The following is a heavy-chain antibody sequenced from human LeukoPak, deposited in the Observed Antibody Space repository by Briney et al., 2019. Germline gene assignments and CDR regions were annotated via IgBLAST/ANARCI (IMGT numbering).Heavy chain of an antibody. CDR1: GGSITVYY. CDR2: ISYSGST. J-gene: IGHJ4*02. Sequence: SETLSLTCSISGGSITVYYWNWIRQSPGKGLKWIGSISYSGSTNYNPSLKSRVTISIDTSKNRFSLKVSSVIAADTAMYYCARGGSRSYTSSTLDYWGQGTLVTVFS. D-gene: IGHD2-2*01. CDR3: ARGGSRSYTSSTLDY. V-gene: IGHV4-59*12.